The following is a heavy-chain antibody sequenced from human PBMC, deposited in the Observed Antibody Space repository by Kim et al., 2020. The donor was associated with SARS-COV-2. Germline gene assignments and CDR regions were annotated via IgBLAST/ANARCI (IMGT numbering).Heavy chain of an antibody. CDR3: ARARYQPLPDY. CDR1: GFTFSNYH. D-gene: IGHD2-2*01. V-gene: IGHV1-46*01. CDR2: INPSGDST. J-gene: IGHJ4*02. Sequence: ASVKVSCKASGFTFSNYHIHWVRQAPGQGLEWMGIINPSGDSTNYAQKFQGRVIMTRDTSTSTVYMELSSLRSEDTAVYYCARARYQPLPDYWGQGTLVT.